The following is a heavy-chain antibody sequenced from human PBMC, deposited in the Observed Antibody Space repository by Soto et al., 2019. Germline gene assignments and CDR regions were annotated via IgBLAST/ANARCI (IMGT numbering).Heavy chain of an antibody. CDR3: VRDSKNNWWGSWS. D-gene: IGHD1-1*01. J-gene: IGHJ5*02. V-gene: IGHV1-3*04. Sequence: GASVKVSCKTSGYTFTSYSMHWVRQAPGQRPEWMGWINTGNGDTKYSGRFQGRLTIVRDASASSAYMELTSLESEDTAVYYCVRDSKNNWWGSWSWGQGTLVTVSS. CDR1: GYTFTSYS. CDR2: INTGNGDT.